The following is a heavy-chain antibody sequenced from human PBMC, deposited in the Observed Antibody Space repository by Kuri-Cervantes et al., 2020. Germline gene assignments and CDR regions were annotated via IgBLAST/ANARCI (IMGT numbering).Heavy chain of an antibody. V-gene: IGHV3-33*06. CDR2: IWYDGSKK. CDR3: AKEFQVRDYYYHMDV. Sequence: GGSLRLSCAVSGFTFSSYGMHWVRQAPGKGLEWVAIIWYDGSKKYYADSVKGRFTISRDNSKNTLYLQMNFLRAEDTAVHFCAKEFQVRDYYYHMDVWGKGTTVTVSS. J-gene: IGHJ6*03. CDR1: GFTFSSYG.